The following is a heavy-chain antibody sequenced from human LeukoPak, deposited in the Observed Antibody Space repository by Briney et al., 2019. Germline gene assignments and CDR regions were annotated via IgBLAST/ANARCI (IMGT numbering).Heavy chain of an antibody. Sequence: PGGSLRLSCVASGFTFSSYWMSWVRQAPGKGLEWVANIKQDGSEKYYVDSVKGRFTISRDNAKNSLYLQMNSLRAEDTAVYYCARVRGSGSYEGNFDYWGQGTLVTVSS. D-gene: IGHD3-10*01. CDR3: ARVRGSGSYEGNFDY. CDR1: GFTFSSYW. CDR2: IKQDGSEK. V-gene: IGHV3-7*01. J-gene: IGHJ4*02.